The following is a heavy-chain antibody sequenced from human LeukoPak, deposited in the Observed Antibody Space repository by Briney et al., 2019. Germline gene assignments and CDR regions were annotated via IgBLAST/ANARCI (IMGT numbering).Heavy chain of an antibody. V-gene: IGHV3-23*01. D-gene: IGHD3-3*01. CDR3: AKEGGYDFWSGYYPDY. CDR2: ISGSGGST. Sequence: GGSLRLSCAASGFTFSSYAMGSVRQAPGKGLEWVSAISGSGGSTYYADSVKGRFTISRDNSKNTLYLQMNSLRAEDTAVYYCAKEGGYDFWSGYYPDYWGQGTLVTVSS. CDR1: GFTFSSYA. J-gene: IGHJ4*02.